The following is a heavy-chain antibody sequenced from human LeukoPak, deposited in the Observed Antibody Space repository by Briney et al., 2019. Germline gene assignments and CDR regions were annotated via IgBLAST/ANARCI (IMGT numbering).Heavy chain of an antibody. CDR3: AGTRITIFGVVYFDY. D-gene: IGHD3-3*01. Sequence: SETLSLTCTVSGGSISSGDYYWSWIRQPPGKGLEWIGYIYYSGSTYYNPSLKSRVTISVDTSKNQFSLKLSSVTAADTAVYYCAGTRITIFGVVYFDYWGQGTLVTVSS. CDR1: GGSISSGDYY. V-gene: IGHV4-30-4*08. J-gene: IGHJ4*02. CDR2: IYYSGST.